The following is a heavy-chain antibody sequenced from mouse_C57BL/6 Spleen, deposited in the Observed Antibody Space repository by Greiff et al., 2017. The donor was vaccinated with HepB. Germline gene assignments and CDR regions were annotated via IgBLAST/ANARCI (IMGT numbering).Heavy chain of an antibody. V-gene: IGHV10-1*01. D-gene: IGHD1-1*01. Sequence: EVQRVESGGGLVQPKGSLKLSCAASGFSFNTYAMNWVRQAPGKGLEWVARIRSKSNNYATYYADSVKDRFTISRDDSESMLYLQMNNLKTEDTAMYYCVRLGIGSSFDYWGQGTTLTVSS. CDR1: GFSFNTYA. J-gene: IGHJ2*01. CDR3: VRLGIGSSFDY. CDR2: IRSKSNNYAT.